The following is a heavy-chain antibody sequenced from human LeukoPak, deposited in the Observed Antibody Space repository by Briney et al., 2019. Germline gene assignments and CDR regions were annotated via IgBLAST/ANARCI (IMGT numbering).Heavy chain of an antibody. J-gene: IGHJ4*02. Sequence: GSLRLSCAASEFSFSSNAMNWVRQPPGKGLEWIGEIYHSGSTNYNPSLKSRVTMLLDKSKNQFSLKLSSVTAADTAVYYCARNGGNSDFDYWGQGTLVTVSS. CDR3: ARNGGNSDFDY. CDR2: IYHSGST. V-gene: IGHV4-4*02. CDR1: EFSFSSNAM. D-gene: IGHD2-21*02.